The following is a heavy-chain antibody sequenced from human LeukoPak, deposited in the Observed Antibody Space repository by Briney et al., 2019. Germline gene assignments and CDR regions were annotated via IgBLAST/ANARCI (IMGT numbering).Heavy chain of an antibody. Sequence: GASVKVSCKASGYTFTTYDINWVRQATGQGLEWMGWMNPNSGNTGYAQKFQGRVTMTRNTSISTAYMELSSLRSEDTAVYYCARGLGNDGIFDYWGQGTLVTVSS. J-gene: IGHJ4*02. CDR1: GYTFTTYD. CDR3: ARGLGNDGIFDY. D-gene: IGHD1-1*01. CDR2: MNPNSGNT. V-gene: IGHV1-8*01.